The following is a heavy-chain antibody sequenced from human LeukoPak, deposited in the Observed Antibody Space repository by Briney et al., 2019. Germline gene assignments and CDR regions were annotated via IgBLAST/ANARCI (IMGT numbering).Heavy chain of an antibody. CDR3: ARGGRVGVGYYGSGSYYYNY. CDR1: GGSISSGGYY. CDR2: INHSGST. Sequence: SETLSLTCTVSGGSISSGGYYWSWIRQHPGKGLEWIGEINHSGSTNYNPSLKSRVTISVDTSKNQFSLKLSSVTAADTAVYYCARGGRVGVGYYGSGSYYYNYWGQGTLVTVSS. D-gene: IGHD3-10*01. J-gene: IGHJ4*02. V-gene: IGHV4-31*03.